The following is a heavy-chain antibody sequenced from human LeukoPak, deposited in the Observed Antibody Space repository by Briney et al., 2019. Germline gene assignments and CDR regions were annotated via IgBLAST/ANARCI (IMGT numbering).Heavy chain of an antibody. CDR1: GGSISSGSYY. CDR3: ARESYGSGKYYMDV. V-gene: IGHV4-61*02. Sequence: SGTLSLTCTVSGGSISSGSYYWSWIRQPAGKGLEWIGRMYTSGRTNYNPSLKSRVTISVDTSKNQFSLKLNSVTAADTAVYYCARESYGSGKYYMDVWGKGTTVTISS. CDR2: MYTSGRT. J-gene: IGHJ6*03. D-gene: IGHD3-10*01.